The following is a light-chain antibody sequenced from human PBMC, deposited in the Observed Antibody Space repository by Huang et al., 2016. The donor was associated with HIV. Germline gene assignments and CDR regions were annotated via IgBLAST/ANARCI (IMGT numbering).Light chain of an antibody. CDR3: QQFNGFSLT. CDR1: QDSNSA. Sequence: AIQLTQSPPSLSASAGDRVTITCRASQDSNSALAWYQQKPGKAPKLLIYDASNLKSGVPSRFSGSGSGTDFTLSISSLQPEDFATYYCQQFNGFSLTFGGGTRVEIK. CDR2: DAS. J-gene: IGKJ4*01. V-gene: IGKV1-13*02.